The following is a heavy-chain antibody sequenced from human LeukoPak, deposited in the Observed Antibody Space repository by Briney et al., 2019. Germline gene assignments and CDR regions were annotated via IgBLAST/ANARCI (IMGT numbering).Heavy chain of an antibody. CDR1: GGTFSSYA. Sequence: SVKVSCKASGGTFSSYAISWVRQAPGQGLEWMGRIIPILGIANYAQKFQGRVTITADKSTSTAYMELSSLRSEDTAVYYCARGGDGDYPDYWGQGTLVTVSS. CDR3: ARGGDGDYPDY. D-gene: IGHD4-17*01. V-gene: IGHV1-69*04. J-gene: IGHJ4*02. CDR2: IIPILGIA.